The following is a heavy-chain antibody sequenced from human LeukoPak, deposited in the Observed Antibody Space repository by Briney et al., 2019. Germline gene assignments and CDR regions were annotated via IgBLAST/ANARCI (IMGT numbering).Heavy chain of an antibody. CDR2: INWNGGST. D-gene: IGHD6-13*01. CDR3: ARGGDSSSWSGLFGP. Sequence: GGSPRLSCAASGFTFDDYGMSWVRQAPGKGLEWVSGINWNGGSTGYADSVKGRFTISRDNAKNSLYLQMNSLRAEDTALYYCARGGDSSSWSGLFGPWGQGTLVTVSS. CDR1: GFTFDDYG. V-gene: IGHV3-20*04. J-gene: IGHJ5*02.